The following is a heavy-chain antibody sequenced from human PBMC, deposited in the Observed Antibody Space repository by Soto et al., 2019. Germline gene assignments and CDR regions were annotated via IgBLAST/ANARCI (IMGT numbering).Heavy chain of an antibody. D-gene: IGHD2-21*01. CDR1: GYIFNKYG. J-gene: IGHJ3*01. V-gene: IGHV1-18*01. Sequence: ASVKVSCKASGYIFNKYGFNWVRQAPGQGLEWMGRISAFNGYTNFAQKFQGRVTLTTDTSTNTAYMELSSLRSDDTAIYYCARGRGVVIPAGTPDAFDVWGQGTMGTVSS. CDR2: ISAFNGYT. CDR3: ARGRGVVIPAGTPDAFDV.